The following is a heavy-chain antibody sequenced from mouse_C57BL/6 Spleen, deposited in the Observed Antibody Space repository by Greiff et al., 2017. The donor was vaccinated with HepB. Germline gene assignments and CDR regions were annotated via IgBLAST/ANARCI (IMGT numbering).Heavy chain of an antibody. D-gene: IGHD2-1*01. CDR1: GYTFTSYW. CDR3: AREGLYGKGPFDY. V-gene: IGHV1-53*01. J-gene: IGHJ2*01. CDR2: INPSNGGT. Sequence: VQLQQPGTELVKPGASVKLSCKASGYTFTSYWMHWVKQRPGQGLEWIGNINPSNGGTNYNEKFKSKATLTVDKSSSTAYMQLSSLTSEDSAVYYCAREGLYGKGPFDYWGQGTTLTVSS.